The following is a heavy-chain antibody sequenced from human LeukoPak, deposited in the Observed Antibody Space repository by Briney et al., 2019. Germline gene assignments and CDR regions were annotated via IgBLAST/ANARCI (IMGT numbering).Heavy chain of an antibody. Sequence: SETLSRTCTVSGNSISSGDYYWSWIRQPAGKGLEWIGRIYTSGSTTYNPSLKSRVTISGDTSENQFSLRLSSVTAADTAVYYCARASYSYDISGWVPFDYWGQGTLVTVSS. V-gene: IGHV4-61*02. CDR1: GNSISSGDYY. CDR2: IYTSGST. D-gene: IGHD3-22*01. J-gene: IGHJ4*02. CDR3: ARASYSYDISGWVPFDY.